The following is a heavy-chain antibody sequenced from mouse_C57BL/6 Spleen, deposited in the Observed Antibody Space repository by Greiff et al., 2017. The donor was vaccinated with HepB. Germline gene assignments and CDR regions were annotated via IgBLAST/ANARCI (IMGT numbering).Heavy chain of an antibody. V-gene: IGHV1-50*01. D-gene: IGHD1-1*01. J-gene: IGHJ3*01. CDR1: GYTFTSYW. CDR2: IDPSDSYT. Sequence: VQLQQPGAELVKPGASVKLSCKASGYTFTSYWMQWVNQRPGQGLEWIGEIDPSDSYTNHNQKFKGKATLTVDTSSSTAYMQLSSLTSEDSAVYYCARPINYYGSRYWFAYWGQGTLVTVSA. CDR3: ARPINYYGSRYWFAY.